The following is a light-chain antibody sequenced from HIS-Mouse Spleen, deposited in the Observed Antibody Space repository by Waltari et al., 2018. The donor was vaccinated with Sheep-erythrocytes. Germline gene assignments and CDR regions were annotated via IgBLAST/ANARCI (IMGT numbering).Light chain of an antibody. CDR3: CSYAGSSTPWV. V-gene: IGLV2-23*01. Sequence: QSALTQPASVSGSPGQSITISCTGTSSDVGSYNLVSWYQQHPGKAPKLMIYEGSKRPSWVSNRFSGSKSGNTASLTNSGLQAEDEADYYCCSYAGSSTPWVFGGGTKLTVL. CDR2: EGS. CDR1: SSDVGSYNL. J-gene: IGLJ3*02.